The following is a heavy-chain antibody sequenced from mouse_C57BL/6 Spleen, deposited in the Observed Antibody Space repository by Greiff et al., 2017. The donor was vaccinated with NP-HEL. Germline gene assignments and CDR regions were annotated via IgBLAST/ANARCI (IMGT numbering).Heavy chain of an antibody. V-gene: IGHV3-6*01. CDR1: GYSITSGYY. D-gene: IGHD2-10*02. Sequence: EVQLQQSGPGLVKPSQSLSLTCSVTGYSITSGYYWNWIRQFPGNKLEWMGYISYDGSNNYNPSLKNRISITRDTSKNQFFLKLNSVTTEDTATYYCARASYDYYAMDYWGQGTSVTVSS. CDR2: ISYDGSN. CDR3: ARASYDYYAMDY. J-gene: IGHJ4*01.